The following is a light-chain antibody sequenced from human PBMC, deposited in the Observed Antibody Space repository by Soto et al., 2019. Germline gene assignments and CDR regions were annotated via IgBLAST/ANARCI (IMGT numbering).Light chain of an antibody. J-gene: IGKJ3*01. Sequence: EIVMTQSPATLSVSPGERATLSCRASQSVGSNLAWYQQKPGQAPRLLIYGASTRATGIPARFSGSGSGTEFTLTISSLQSEDFAAYYCQQYNDWPFTFGPGTKVDIK. V-gene: IGKV3-15*01. CDR1: QSVGSN. CDR3: QQYNDWPFT. CDR2: GAS.